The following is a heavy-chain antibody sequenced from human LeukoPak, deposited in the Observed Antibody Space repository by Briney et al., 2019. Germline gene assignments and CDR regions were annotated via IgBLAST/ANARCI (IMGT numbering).Heavy chain of an antibody. D-gene: IGHD6-19*01. Sequence: SVKVSCKASGGTFSSYAISWLRQAPGQGLEWMGGIIPILGIANYAQKFQGRVTITADKSTSTAYMELSSLRSEDTAVYYCASSGDLYSSGWYPTFDYWGQGTLVTVSS. CDR2: IIPILGIA. V-gene: IGHV1-69*10. CDR3: ASSGDLYSSGWYPTFDY. CDR1: GGTFSSYA. J-gene: IGHJ4*02.